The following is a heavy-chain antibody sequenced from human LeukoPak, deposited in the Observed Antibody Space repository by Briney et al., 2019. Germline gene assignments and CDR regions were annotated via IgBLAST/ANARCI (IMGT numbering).Heavy chain of an antibody. CDR2: IYYSGST. D-gene: IGHD5-24*01. Sequence: SETLSLTCTVSGGSISSGGYYWSWIRQPPGKGLEWIGYIYYSGSTNYNPSLKSRVTISVDTSKNQFSLKLSSVTAADTAVYYCARRWLQLNYFDYWGQGTLVTVSS. CDR3: ARRWLQLNYFDY. J-gene: IGHJ4*02. V-gene: IGHV4-61*08. CDR1: GGSISSGGYY.